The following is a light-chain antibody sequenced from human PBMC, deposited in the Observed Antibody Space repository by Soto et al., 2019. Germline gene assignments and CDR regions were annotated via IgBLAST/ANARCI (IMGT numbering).Light chain of an antibody. CDR2: FAS. V-gene: IGKV1-27*01. CDR3: QKYDYAPLT. CDR1: QGIGSY. Sequence: IQMTQSPSSLSASVGDTVTITCRASQGIGSYLAWYQQKPGRVPKLLIYFASTLQSRVPSRFSGSGSGTDFTLTISSLQPEDVATYYCQKYDYAPLTFGGGTKVEMK. J-gene: IGKJ4*01.